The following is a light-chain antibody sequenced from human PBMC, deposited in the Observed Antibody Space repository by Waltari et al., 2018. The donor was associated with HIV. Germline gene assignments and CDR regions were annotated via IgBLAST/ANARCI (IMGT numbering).Light chain of an antibody. CDR2: DDK. CDR3: QVFENSRDQA. Sequence: YVLTQPPSVSVAPGKTATITCGGHNIGDKHVPWYQQKSGQAPVLVIYDDKLRPSGIPARISGSNSGGTATLTISGVEVGDEAEYYCQVFENSRDQAFGTGTKVTVL. CDR1: NIGDKH. J-gene: IGLJ1*01. V-gene: IGLV3-21*01.